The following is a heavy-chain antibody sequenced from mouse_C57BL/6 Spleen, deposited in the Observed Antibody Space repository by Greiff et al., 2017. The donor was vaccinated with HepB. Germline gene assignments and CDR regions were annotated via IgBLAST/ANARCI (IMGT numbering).Heavy chain of an antibody. CDR1: GFTFSSYA. J-gene: IGHJ4*01. D-gene: IGHD2-4*01. Sequence: EVKVEESGEGLVKPGGSLKLSCAASGFTFSSYAMSWVRQTPEKRLEWVAYISSGGDYIYYADTVKGRFTISRDNARNTLYLQMSSLKSEDTAMYYCTRGGDDSPRYAMDYWGQGTSVTVSS. CDR2: ISSGGDYI. CDR3: TRGGDDSPRYAMDY. V-gene: IGHV5-9-1*02.